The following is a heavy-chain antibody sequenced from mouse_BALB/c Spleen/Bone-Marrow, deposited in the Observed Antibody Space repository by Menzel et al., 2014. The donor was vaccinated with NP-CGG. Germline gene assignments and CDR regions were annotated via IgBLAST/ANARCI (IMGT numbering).Heavy chain of an antibody. CDR1: GYAFTNYL. CDR2: INPGSGGT. CDR3: ATNWGDY. Sequence: VQLQQSGAALVRPGTSVKVSCKASGYAFTNYLIDWVQQRPGQGLEWIGVINPGSGGTTYNEKSKGRTTLTADKSSNTAYMQLSSLTSDDSAVYFCATNWGDYWGQGTTLTVSS. D-gene: IGHD4-1*01. V-gene: IGHV1-54*01. J-gene: IGHJ2*01.